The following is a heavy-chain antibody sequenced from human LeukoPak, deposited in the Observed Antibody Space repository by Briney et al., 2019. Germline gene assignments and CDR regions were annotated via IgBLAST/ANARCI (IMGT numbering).Heavy chain of an antibody. J-gene: IGHJ6*04. D-gene: IGHD5-12*01. CDR2: ISSSSSYT. Sequence: PGGSLRLSCAASGFTFSDYYMSWIRQAPGKGLEWVSYISSSSSYTNYADSVKGRFTISRDNAKNSLYLQMNSLRVEDTAVYYCASTYDANYYGMDVWGKGTTVTVSS. CDR3: ASTYDANYYGMDV. CDR1: GFTFSDYY. V-gene: IGHV3-11*06.